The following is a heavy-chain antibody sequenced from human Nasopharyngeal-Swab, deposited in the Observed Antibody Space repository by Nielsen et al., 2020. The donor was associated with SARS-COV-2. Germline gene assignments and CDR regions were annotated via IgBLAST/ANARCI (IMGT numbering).Heavy chain of an antibody. Sequence: GVLKISCAGSGFTFSSSWLHWVRQAPGEGLVWVARLNGDATTVDYADSVKGRFTISRDNAKNTLYLQMNGLRDEDTAIYYCARVGEYRFDYWGQGTLVTVSS. D-gene: IGHD3-16*01. CDR3: ARVGEYRFDY. J-gene: IGHJ4*02. CDR1: GFTFSSSW. CDR2: LNGDATTV. V-gene: IGHV3-74*01.